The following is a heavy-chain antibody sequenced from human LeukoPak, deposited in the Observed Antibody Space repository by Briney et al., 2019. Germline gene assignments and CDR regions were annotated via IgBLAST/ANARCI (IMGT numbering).Heavy chain of an antibody. V-gene: IGHV1-69*13. J-gene: IGHJ3*02. CDR2: IIPIFGTA. Sequence: SVKVSCKASGGTFSSYAINWVRQAPGQGLEWMGGIIPIFGTANYAQKFQGRVTITADESTSTAYMELSSLRSEDTAVYYCAIPPPAYYDFWSGYMLAFDIWGQGTMVTVSS. CDR3: AIPPPAYYDFWSGYMLAFDI. D-gene: IGHD3-3*01. CDR1: GGTFSSYA.